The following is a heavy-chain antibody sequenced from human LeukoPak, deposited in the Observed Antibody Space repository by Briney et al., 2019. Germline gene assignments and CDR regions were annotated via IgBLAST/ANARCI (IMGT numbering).Heavy chain of an antibody. D-gene: IGHD2-15*01. V-gene: IGHV1-58*01. CDR1: GFAFTSSA. J-gene: IGHJ3*02. CDR2: IVDGSGNT. Sequence: GTSVKVSCKASGFAFTSSAVQWVRQARGQRLERIGWIVDGSGNTNYAQKFQERVTITRDMSTSTAYMELSSLRSEDTVVYYCAARGSLGYCSGGSCYSDAFDIWGQGTMVTVSS. CDR3: AARGSLGYCSGGSCYSDAFDI.